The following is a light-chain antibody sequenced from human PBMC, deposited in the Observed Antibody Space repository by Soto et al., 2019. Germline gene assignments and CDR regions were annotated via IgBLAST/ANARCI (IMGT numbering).Light chain of an antibody. J-gene: IGLJ2*01. CDR1: ALPKHY. Sequence: SYELTQPPSVSVSPGQTARITCSGDALPKHYVYWYQQKPGQAPVLVIYKDSERPSGIPERFSGASSGTTVTLTISGVQAEDEADYYCRLADGNGTPVFGGGTKLTVL. CDR3: RLADGNGTPV. V-gene: IGLV3-25*02. CDR2: KDS.